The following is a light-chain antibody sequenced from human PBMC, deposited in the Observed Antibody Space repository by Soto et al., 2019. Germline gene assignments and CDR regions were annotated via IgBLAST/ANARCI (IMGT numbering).Light chain of an antibody. Sequence: EIVMTQSPATLSVSPGETATLSCRASQSINIGLAWYRQTPGQAPRLLTYGASTRATGTPARFSGSGSGTDFTLTISSLQSEDFALYYCQQYNRWPLITFGQGTRLEI. J-gene: IGKJ5*01. CDR2: GAS. CDR3: QQYNRWPLIT. V-gene: IGKV3D-15*01. CDR1: QSINIG.